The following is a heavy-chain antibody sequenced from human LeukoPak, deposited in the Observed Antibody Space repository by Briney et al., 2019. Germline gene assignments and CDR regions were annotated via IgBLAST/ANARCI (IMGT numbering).Heavy chain of an antibody. CDR1: GYSISSGYY. D-gene: IGHD3-10*01. V-gene: IGHV4-38-2*01. CDR3: ARTYGSGTYYFDW. CDR2: IYHSGAI. J-gene: IGHJ4*02. Sequence: PSETLSLTCAVSGYSISSGYYWGWIRQPPGKGLEWIGSIYHSGAIYYNPSLKSRVTISVDTSRNQFSLKLSSATAADTAVYYCARTYGSGTYYFDWWDQGILVTVSS.